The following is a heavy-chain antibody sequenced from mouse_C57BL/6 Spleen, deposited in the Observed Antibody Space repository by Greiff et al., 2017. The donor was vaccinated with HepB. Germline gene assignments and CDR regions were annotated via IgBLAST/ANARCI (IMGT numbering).Heavy chain of an antibody. CDR3: VRQERQYYFDY. J-gene: IGHJ2*01. V-gene: IGHV10-1*01. Sequence: EVQRVESGGGLVQPKGSLKLSCAASGFSFNTYAMNWVRQAPGKGLEWVARIRSKSNNYATYYADSVKDRFTISRDDSESMLYLQMNNLKTEDTAMYYCVRQERQYYFDYWGQGTTLTVSS. CDR1: GFSFNTYA. CDR2: IRSKSNNYAT. D-gene: IGHD6-1*01.